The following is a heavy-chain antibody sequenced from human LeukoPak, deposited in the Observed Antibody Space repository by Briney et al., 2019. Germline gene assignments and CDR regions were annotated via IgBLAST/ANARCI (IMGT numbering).Heavy chain of an antibody. J-gene: IGHJ5*02. V-gene: IGHV1-46*01. CDR3: ARDFGPMVRGARFDP. Sequence: ASVKVSCKASGYTFTSYYMHWVRQAPGQGLEWMGIINPSGGSTSYAQKFQGRVTMTRDMSTSTVYMELSSLRSEDTAVYYCARDFGPMVRGARFDPWGQGTLVTVSS. D-gene: IGHD3-10*01. CDR1: GYTFTSYY. CDR2: INPSGGST.